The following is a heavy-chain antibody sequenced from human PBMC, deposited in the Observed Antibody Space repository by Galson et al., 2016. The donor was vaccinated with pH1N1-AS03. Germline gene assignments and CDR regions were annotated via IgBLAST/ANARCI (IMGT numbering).Heavy chain of an antibody. Sequence: SVKVSCKASGYTFNLYGTSWVRQAPGQGLEWLGWISAYSGDTHYAQNFQGRVSMTTDTSTSTAYLELRSLGSDDTAVYYCARQTMVHYFDYWGQGTLVTVSS. CDR3: ARQTMVHYFDY. CDR2: ISAYSGDT. CDR1: GYTFNLYG. J-gene: IGHJ4*02. V-gene: IGHV1-18*01. D-gene: IGHD3-10*01.